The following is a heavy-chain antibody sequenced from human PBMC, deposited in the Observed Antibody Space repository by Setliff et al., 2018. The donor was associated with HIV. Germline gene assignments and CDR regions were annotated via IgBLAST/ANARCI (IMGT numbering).Heavy chain of an antibody. CDR2: IYHSGST. V-gene: IGHV4-31*03. Sequence: SQTLSLTCTVSGGSINSGGYFWSWIRQLPGKGLEWIGYIYHSGSTYYNPSLKSRVTISVDTSKNQFSLKLSSVTAADTAIYYCARGTPDHEVWYFDLWGRGTLVTVSS. J-gene: IGHJ2*01. CDR3: ARGTPDHEVWYFDL. CDR1: GGSINSGGYF.